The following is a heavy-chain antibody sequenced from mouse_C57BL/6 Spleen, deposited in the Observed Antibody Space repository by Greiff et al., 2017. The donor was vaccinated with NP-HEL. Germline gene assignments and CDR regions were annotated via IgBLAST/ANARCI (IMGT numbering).Heavy chain of an antibody. CDR2: IWSDGST. CDR3: ARHGGLGYYAMDY. V-gene: IGHV2-6-1*01. CDR1: GFSLTSYG. D-gene: IGHD2-4*01. Sequence: VQGVESGPGLVAPSQSLSITCTVSGFSLTSYGVHWVRQPPGKGLEWLVVIWSDGSTTYNSALKSRLSISKDNSKSQVFLKMNSLQTDDTAMYYCARHGGLGYYAMDYWGQGTSVTVSS. J-gene: IGHJ4*01.